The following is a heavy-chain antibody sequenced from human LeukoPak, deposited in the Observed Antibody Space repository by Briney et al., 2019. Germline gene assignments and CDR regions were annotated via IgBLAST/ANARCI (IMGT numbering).Heavy chain of an antibody. D-gene: IGHD3-22*01. CDR2: IRYDGSNK. CDR1: GFTFSSYG. Sequence: GGSLRLSCAASGFTFSSYGMHWVRQAPGKGLEWVAFIRYDGSNKYYADSVKGRFTISRDNSKNTLYLQMNSLRAEDTAVYYCAKDRMIVVVKAPDYYYYYYMDVWGKGTTVTVSS. J-gene: IGHJ6*03. V-gene: IGHV3-30*02. CDR3: AKDRMIVVVKAPDYYYYYYMDV.